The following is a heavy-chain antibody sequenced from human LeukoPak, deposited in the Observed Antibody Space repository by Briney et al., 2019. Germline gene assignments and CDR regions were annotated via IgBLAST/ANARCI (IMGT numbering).Heavy chain of an antibody. D-gene: IGHD6-13*01. Sequence: GASVKVSCKASGYTFTSYYMHWVRQAPGQGLEWMGIINPSGGSTSYAQKFQGRVTMTRDTSTSTVYMELSSLRFEDTAVYYCWIAAAGRNFDYWGQGTLVTVSS. J-gene: IGHJ4*02. CDR3: WIAAAGRNFDY. V-gene: IGHV1-46*01. CDR2: INPSGGST. CDR1: GYTFTSYY.